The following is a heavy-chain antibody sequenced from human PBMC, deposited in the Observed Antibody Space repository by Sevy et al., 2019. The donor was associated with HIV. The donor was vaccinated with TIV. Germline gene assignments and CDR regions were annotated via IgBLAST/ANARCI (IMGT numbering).Heavy chain of an antibody. CDR3: AREGLLEWLFSFDY. CDR2: IWYDGTNE. V-gene: IGHV3-33*01. CDR1: GFTFSSYA. J-gene: IGHJ4*02. Sequence: GGSLRLSCAASGFTFSSYAIHWVRQAPGKGLEWVAVIWYDGTNEYYADSVKGRFTIARDNSKNTQYLQMNSLRAEDKAVYYCAREGLLEWLFSFDYWGQGTLVTVSS. D-gene: IGHD3-3*01.